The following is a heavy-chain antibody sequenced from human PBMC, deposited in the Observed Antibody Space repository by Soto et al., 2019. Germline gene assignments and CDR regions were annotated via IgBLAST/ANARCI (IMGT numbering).Heavy chain of an antibody. J-gene: IGHJ4*02. CDR1: GFTFTSSA. CDR3: AAAPWYYYDSSGYPDY. CDR2: IVVGSGNT. D-gene: IGHD3-22*01. Sequence: SVTVSCKDSGFTFTSSAVQWVRQARGQRLEWIGWIVVGSGNTNYAQKFQERVTITRDMSTSTAYMELSSLRSEDTAVYYCAAAPWYYYDSSGYPDYWGQGTLVTVSS. V-gene: IGHV1-58*01.